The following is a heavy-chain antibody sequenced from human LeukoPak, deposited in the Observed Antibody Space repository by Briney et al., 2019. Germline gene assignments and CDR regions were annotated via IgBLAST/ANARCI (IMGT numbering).Heavy chain of an antibody. V-gene: IGHV4-59*01. D-gene: IGHD3-22*01. J-gene: IGHJ4*02. CDR1: GGSISSYY. CDR3: AIGGDSSGYYYLLFDY. Sequence: PSETLSLTCTVSGGSISSYYWSWIRQPPGKGLEWIGYIYYSGSTNYNPSLKSRVTISVDTSKNQFSLKLSSVTAADTAVYYCAIGGDSSGYYYLLFDYCGQGTLVTVSS. CDR2: IYYSGST.